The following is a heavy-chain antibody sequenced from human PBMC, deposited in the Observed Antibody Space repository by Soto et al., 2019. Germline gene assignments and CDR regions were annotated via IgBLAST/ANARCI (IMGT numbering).Heavy chain of an antibody. V-gene: IGHV3-21*01. CDR3: ATSLPFFDRGGDY. Sequence: EVQLVESGGGLVKPGGSLRLSCAASGFTFSHYDMNWVRQAPGKGLEWVSSISATSDDVYYADSVKGRFAVSRDNAKDSVSLQIHFLGTEDTAIYYCATSLPFFDRGGDYWGQGTLVTVSS. D-gene: IGHD3-9*01. J-gene: IGHJ4*02. CDR2: ISATSDDV. CDR1: GFTFSHYD.